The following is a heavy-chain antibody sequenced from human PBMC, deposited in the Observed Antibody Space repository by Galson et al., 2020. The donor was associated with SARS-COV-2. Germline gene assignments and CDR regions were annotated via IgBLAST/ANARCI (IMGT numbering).Heavy chain of an antibody. CDR2: IKPDGSDK. V-gene: IGHV3-7*04. CDR3: ARGHWGRDY. J-gene: IGHJ4*02. Sequence: QAGGSLRLSCVGSGFTFSSHWMSWVRQAPGKGLEWVADIKPDGSDKYYVDSVKGRFTIARDNAKNSLYLQMNSLGAEDTAVYYCARGHWGRDYWVQGALFTVSS. D-gene: IGHD7-27*01. CDR1: GFTFSSHW.